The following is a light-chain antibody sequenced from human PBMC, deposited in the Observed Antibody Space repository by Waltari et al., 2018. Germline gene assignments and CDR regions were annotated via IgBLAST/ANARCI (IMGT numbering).Light chain of an antibody. Sequence: QSALTQPASVSGSPGQSITISCTGTSSDVGTYNSVSRYQQHPGKGPKLILYEGNTRSSGVCNRVSGSKSGNTASLTISGLQTEDEADYYCSSYTGWVYVFGSGTKVTVL. V-gene: IGLV2-14*02. CDR1: SSDVGTYNS. CDR3: SSYTGWVYV. J-gene: IGLJ1*01. CDR2: EGN.